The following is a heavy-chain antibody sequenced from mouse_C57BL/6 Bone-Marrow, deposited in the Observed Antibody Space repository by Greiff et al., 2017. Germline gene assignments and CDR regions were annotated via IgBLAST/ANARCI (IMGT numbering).Heavy chain of an antibody. D-gene: IGHD1-1*01. CDR3: ARGYYYGTPCYAMDY. V-gene: IGHV2-2*01. CDR2: IWSGGST. Sequence: VMLVESGPGLVQPSQSLSITCTVSGFSLTSYGVHWVRQSPGKGLEWLGVIWSGGSTDYNAAFISRLSISKDNSKSQVFFKMNSLQADDTAIYYCARGYYYGTPCYAMDYWGQGTSVTVSS. J-gene: IGHJ4*01. CDR1: GFSLTSYG.